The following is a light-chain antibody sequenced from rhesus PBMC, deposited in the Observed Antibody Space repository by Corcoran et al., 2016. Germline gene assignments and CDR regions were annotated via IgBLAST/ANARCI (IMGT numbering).Light chain of an antibody. CDR3: QQRNSYPCS. J-gene: IGKJ2*01. Sequence: DIQMTQSPSSLSASVGDKVTITCRASQGISNALAWYQQKPGKAPNLLIYAASTLQSGVPSRFSGSGSGTDFTLTISRLEPEDFGVYYWQQRNSYPCSFGQGTKVEIK. V-gene: IGKV1-33*01. CDR1: QGISNA. CDR2: AAS.